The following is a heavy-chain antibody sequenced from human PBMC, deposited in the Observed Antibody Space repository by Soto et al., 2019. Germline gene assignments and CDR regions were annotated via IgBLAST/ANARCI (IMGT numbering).Heavy chain of an antibody. CDR2: INADYGNT. CDR3: ARKSLSNFNWFEP. Sequence: QLQLVQSGTELKKPGASVKVSCKASGYTFTNYGITWVRQAPGQGLEWMGWINADYGNTNYEQKFQGRVTMTTDTSTNTAYMELRSLRSDDTAVYYCARKSLSNFNWFEPWGQGTLVTVSS. J-gene: IGHJ5*02. CDR1: GYTFTNYG. D-gene: IGHD4-4*01. V-gene: IGHV1-18*04.